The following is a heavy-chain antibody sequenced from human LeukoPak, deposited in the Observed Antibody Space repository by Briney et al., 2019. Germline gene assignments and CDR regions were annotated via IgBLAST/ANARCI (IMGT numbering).Heavy chain of an antibody. D-gene: IGHD2-2*01. CDR2: INENGGER. Sequence: GGSLRLSCAASGFTFSSYWMSWVRQAPGKGLEWLANINENGGERYYVESVKGRITISRDNAKKSLYLQMNSLRAEDTAVYYCARAGSRGSAGYWGQGTLVTVSS. CDR1: GFTFSSYW. J-gene: IGHJ4*02. V-gene: IGHV3-7*01. CDR3: ARAGSRGSAGY.